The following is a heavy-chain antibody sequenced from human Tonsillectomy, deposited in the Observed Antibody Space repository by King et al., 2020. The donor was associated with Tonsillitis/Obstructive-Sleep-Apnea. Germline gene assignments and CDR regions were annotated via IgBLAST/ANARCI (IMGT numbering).Heavy chain of an antibody. CDR1: GGSVSSGSYY. Sequence: VQLQESGPGLVKPSETLSLTCTVSGGSVSSGSYYWSWIREPPGKGLEWIGYIYYSGSTNYNPPLKSRVTISVDTSKDQVSLKLSSVTAADTAVYYCARDRRRSFDYWGQGTLVTVSS. J-gene: IGHJ4*02. CDR3: ARDRRRSFDY. V-gene: IGHV4-61*01. CDR2: IYYSGST.